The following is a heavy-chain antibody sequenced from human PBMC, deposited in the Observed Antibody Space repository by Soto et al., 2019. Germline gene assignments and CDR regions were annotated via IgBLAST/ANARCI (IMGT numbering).Heavy chain of an antibody. CDR2: ISYDGTNK. CDR1: GFSFSISP. D-gene: IGHD7-27*01. CDR3: ARDPKTSGGQHWAFNYFDS. J-gene: IGHJ4*02. Sequence: QVQLVESGGGVVQPGRSLRLSCAASGFSFSISPMHWVRQAPGKGPEWVALISYDGTNKFYADPVKGRFTISRDNSKSTLYLQVDSLRPEDADVYYCARDPKTSGGQHWAFNYFDSWGQGTLVTVSS. V-gene: IGHV3-30-3*01.